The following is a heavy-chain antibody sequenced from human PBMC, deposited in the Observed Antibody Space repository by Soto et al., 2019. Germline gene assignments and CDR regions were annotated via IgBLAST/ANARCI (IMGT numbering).Heavy chain of an antibody. CDR1: GFTFNYYG. D-gene: IGHD3-10*02. CDR2: ISYDGTKK. Sequence: QTQVVESGGGVVQPGTSLRLSCAASGFTFNYYGRHWVRQAPGKGLEWMAVISYDGTKKHYADSIKGRFAISTDNSRNTGYHQLNSLRPDDTAVYYRATMGPGPILEERFYYYVIDVWGHGATVTVSS. V-gene: IGHV3-30*03. J-gene: IGHJ6*02. CDR3: ATMGPGPILEERFYYYVIDV.